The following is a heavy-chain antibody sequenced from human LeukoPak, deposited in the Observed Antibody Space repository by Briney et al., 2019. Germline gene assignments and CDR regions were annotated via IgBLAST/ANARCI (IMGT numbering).Heavy chain of an antibody. Sequence: SVKVSCKASGGTFSSYAISWVRQAPGQGLEWMGGIIPIFGTANYAQKFQGRVTITADESTSTAYMELSSLRSEDTAVYYWAIFSVGGVPRGYSGYDGGRFDYGSRGTLVTVSS. CDR1: GGTFSSYA. CDR2: IIPIFGTA. CDR3: AIFSVGGVPRGYSGYDGGRFDY. V-gene: IGHV1-69*13. D-gene: IGHD5-12*01. J-gene: IGHJ4*02.